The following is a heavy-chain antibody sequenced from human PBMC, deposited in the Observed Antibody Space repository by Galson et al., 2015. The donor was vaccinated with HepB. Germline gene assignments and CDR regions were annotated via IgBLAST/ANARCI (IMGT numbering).Heavy chain of an antibody. V-gene: IGHV3-7*01. Sequence: SLRLSCAASGFTFRSYWMSWVRQAPGEGLEWVANIKQEGTERYYVDSVKGRFTISRDNAKNSLYLQMNSLRAEDTAVYYCVRVADRHSSGWYQRSDYWGQGTLVTVSS. J-gene: IGHJ4*02. CDR3: VRVADRHSSGWYQRSDY. D-gene: IGHD6-19*01. CDR1: GFTFRSYW. CDR2: IKQEGTER.